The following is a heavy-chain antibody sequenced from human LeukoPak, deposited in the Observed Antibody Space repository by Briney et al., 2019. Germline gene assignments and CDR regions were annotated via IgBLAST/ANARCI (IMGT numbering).Heavy chain of an antibody. J-gene: IGHJ4*02. Sequence: PGGSLRLSCAASGFTFSSYGMHWVRQAPGKGLEWVAFIRYDGSNKYYADSVKGRFTISRDNSKNTLYLQMNSLRAEDTAVYYCAKNFVVVPAAMREERSAGFSDRRRPFDYWGQGTLVTVSS. V-gene: IGHV3-30*02. D-gene: IGHD2-2*01. CDR1: GFTFSSYG. CDR3: AKNFVVVPAAMREERSAGFSDRRRPFDY. CDR2: IRYDGSNK.